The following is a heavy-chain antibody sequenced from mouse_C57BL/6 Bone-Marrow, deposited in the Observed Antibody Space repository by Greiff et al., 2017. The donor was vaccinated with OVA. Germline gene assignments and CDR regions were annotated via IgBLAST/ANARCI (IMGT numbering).Heavy chain of an antibody. CDR3: ARDPPY. V-gene: IGHV3-6*01. CDR1: GYSITSGYY. CDR2: ISYDGSN. J-gene: IGHJ2*01. Sequence: EVQLVESGPGLVKPSQSLSLTCSVTGYSITSGYYWNWIRQFPGNKLEWMGYISYDGSNNYNPSLKNRISITRDTSKNQFFLKLNSVTTEDTATYYCARDPPYWGQGTTLTVSS.